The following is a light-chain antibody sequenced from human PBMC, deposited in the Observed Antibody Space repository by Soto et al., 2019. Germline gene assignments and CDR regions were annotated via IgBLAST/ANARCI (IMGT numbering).Light chain of an antibody. CDR2: DAS. J-gene: IGKJ2*01. V-gene: IGKV3-11*01. CDR3: LQRSNWTPYT. Sequence: EIVLTQAPATLSLSRGERATLCRSASHSVNSYLAWYQQKPGEAPRLLIYDASNRSTGIPGRFSGSGSGTELSLTISSPEPEDCAVYYCLQRSNWTPYTCGQGTKLEIK. CDR1: HSVNSY.